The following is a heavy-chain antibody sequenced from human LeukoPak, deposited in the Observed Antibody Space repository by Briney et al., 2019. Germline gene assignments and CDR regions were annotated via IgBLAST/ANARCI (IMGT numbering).Heavy chain of an antibody. CDR2: IYIGGRT. Sequence: GGSLRLSCAASGFPVSSYYMSWVRQAPGKGLEWVSVIYIGGRTYYADSVTGRFTISRDNSKNTLYLQMNSMRAEDTAVYYCARCLGGDYVSDTYWYFDLWGRGTLVTVSS. J-gene: IGHJ2*01. CDR3: ARCLGGDYVSDTYWYFDL. CDR1: GFPVSSYY. D-gene: IGHD4-17*01. V-gene: IGHV3-53*01.